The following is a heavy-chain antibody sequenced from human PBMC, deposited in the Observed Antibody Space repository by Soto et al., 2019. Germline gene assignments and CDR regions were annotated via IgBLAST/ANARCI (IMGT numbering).Heavy chain of an antibody. CDR2: IIAIFGTP. V-gene: IGHV1-69*01. CDR1: GDSFSNSA. D-gene: IGHD2-21*01. Sequence: QAQLVQSGAEVKKPGSSVRVSCTASGDSFSNSAITWVRQAPGQGLEWMGGIIAIFGTPTYAQRFRDRLTISADESPKAAYMELRGLRSEYTAVYYCANVKPELQQALFYFDSWGQGTLVTVSS. CDR3: ANVKPELQQALFYFDS. J-gene: IGHJ4*02.